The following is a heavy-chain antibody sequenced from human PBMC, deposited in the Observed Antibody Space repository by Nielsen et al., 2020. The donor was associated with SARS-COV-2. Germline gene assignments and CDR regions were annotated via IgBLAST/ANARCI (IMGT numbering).Heavy chain of an antibody. Sequence: ASVKVSCKASGYTFTSYAMNWVRQAPGQGLEWMGRINTDTGIPMYAQGFTGRFVFSLDTSVSTAYLQISSLKAEDTAVYYCARWGQVAVAGTSYYYYAMDVWGQGTTVTVSS. CDR2: INTDTGIP. CDR1: GYTFTSYA. V-gene: IGHV7-4-1*02. J-gene: IGHJ6*02. D-gene: IGHD6-19*01. CDR3: ARWGQVAVAGTSYYYYAMDV.